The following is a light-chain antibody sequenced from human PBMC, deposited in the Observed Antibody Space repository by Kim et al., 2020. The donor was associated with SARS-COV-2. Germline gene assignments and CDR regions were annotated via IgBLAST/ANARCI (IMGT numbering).Light chain of an antibody. CDR1: QCISSW. CDR3: QQYNSLWT. J-gene: IGKJ1*01. Sequence: SSSVGDRVPLTCRASQCISSWLAWYQQKPGKAPKVLMYKASSLESGVPSRFSGSGSGTEFTLTISSLQPDDFATYYCQQYNSLWTFGQGTKVDIK. V-gene: IGKV1-5*03. CDR2: KAS.